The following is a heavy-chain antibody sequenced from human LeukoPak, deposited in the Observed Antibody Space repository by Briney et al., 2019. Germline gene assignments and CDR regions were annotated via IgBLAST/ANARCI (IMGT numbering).Heavy chain of an antibody. D-gene: IGHD3-10*01. CDR3: ARAELLWSPGIHY. V-gene: IGHV4-39*07. Sequence: PSETLSLTCTVSGGSVSSTTYYWSWIRQPPGKGLEWIASINYSGSTNYNPSLKSRVTISVDTSKNQFSLKLSSVTAADTAVYYCARAELLWSPGIHYWGQGTLVTVSS. CDR2: INYSGST. CDR1: GGSVSSTTYY. J-gene: IGHJ4*02.